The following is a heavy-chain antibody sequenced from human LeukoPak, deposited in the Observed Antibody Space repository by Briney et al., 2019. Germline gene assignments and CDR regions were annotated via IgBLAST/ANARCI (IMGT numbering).Heavy chain of an antibody. CDR1: DYSFRSFG. J-gene: IGHJ4*02. CDR3: ARSADSRGYDFLDY. CDR2: IKNSNGHT. Sequence: ASVKVSCKAIDYSFRSFGISWVRQAPGQGLEWMGWIKNSNGHTQYAQKFQGRITMTTDTSTTTAYMEMRRLRSDDTAVYYCARSADSRGYDFLDYWGQGSLVTVSS. D-gene: IGHD3-22*01. V-gene: IGHV1-18*01.